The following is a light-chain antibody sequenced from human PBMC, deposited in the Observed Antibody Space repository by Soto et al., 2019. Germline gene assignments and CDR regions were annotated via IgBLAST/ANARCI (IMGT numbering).Light chain of an antibody. J-gene: IGKJ4*01. V-gene: IGKV3-15*01. CDR3: QQYNHWPRMLS. Sequence: EIGLTQFPATLSVYPGETATLTCRASQSLSSNLAWYQQRRGQAPRLLMFDTSTRASGTPARFSGSGSGTEFTLTIASLQSEDFAFYYCQQYNHWPRMLSFGGGTKVDIK. CDR1: QSLSSN. CDR2: DTS.